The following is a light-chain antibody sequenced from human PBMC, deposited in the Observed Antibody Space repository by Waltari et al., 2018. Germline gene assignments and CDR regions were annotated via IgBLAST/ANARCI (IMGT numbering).Light chain of an antibody. J-gene: IGKJ2*01. CDR2: GAS. Sequence: ESVLTQSPATLSVSPGEIATLSCRASQSVSSNYLAWYQHKPGQAPRLLIYGASSRATGIPDRFSGSGSGADFTLTISRLEPEDFAVYYCQQYGTSPGTFGQGTKLEIK. CDR3: QQYGTSPGT. V-gene: IGKV3-20*01. CDR1: QSVSSNY.